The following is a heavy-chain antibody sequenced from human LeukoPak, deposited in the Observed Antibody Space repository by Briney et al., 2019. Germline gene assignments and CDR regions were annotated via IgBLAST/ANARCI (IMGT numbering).Heavy chain of an antibody. V-gene: IGHV3-23*01. CDR3: AKAAPSITIFGVVMYFDY. CDR1: GFTFSSYA. CDR2: ISGSGGST. J-gene: IGHJ4*02. Sequence: GGSLRLSCAASGFTFSSYAMSWVRQAPGKGLEWVSAISGSGGSTYYADSVKGRFTISRDNSKNTLYLQMNSLRAEDTAVYYCAKAAPSITIFGVVMYFDYWGQGTLVTVSS. D-gene: IGHD3-3*01.